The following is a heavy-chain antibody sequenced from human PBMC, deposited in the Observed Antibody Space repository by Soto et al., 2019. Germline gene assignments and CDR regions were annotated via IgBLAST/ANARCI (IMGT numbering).Heavy chain of an antibody. CDR3: ARVWGSLTTGFDY. Sequence: SETLSLTCTVSGGSISSYYWTWIRRPPGKGLEWIGYISYSGSTSYNPSLKSRITISVDTSKNQFSLKVRSVTAADTAVYYCARVWGSLTTGFDYWGQGTLVTVSS. V-gene: IGHV4-59*01. CDR2: ISYSGST. D-gene: IGHD1-1*01. J-gene: IGHJ4*02. CDR1: GGSISSYY.